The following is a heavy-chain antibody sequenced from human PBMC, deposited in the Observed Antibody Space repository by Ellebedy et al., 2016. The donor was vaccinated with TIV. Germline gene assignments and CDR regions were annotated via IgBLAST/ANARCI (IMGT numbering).Heavy chain of an antibody. CDR3: ARLSFGGGDA. CDR1: GPSFSAYF. CDR2: INLSSGGT. D-gene: IGHD2-15*01. Sequence: ASVKVSXXTFGPSFSAYFMHWVRQAPGQGLEWMGWINLSSGGTQYAQKFQGRVTLTRDTSVTTAYMDLRTLQSDDTGVYFCARLSFGGGDAWGQGTRVIVSS. J-gene: IGHJ5*02. V-gene: IGHV1-2*02.